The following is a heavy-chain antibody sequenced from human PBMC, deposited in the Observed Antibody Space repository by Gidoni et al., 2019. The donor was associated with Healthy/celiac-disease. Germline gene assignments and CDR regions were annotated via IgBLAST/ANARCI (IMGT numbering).Heavy chain of an antibody. D-gene: IGHD4-17*01. CDR2: IGYDGSNK. CDR3: ARDKEGDYEGLDY. J-gene: IGHJ4*02. Sequence: QVQLVESGGGVVQPGRSLRLSCSASGFPFSSYGMHWVRQAPGKGLEWVAVIGYDGSNKYYADSVKGRFTSSRDNSKNTLYLQMNSLRAEDTAVYYCARDKEGDYEGLDYWGQGTLVTVSS. V-gene: IGHV3-33*01. CDR1: GFPFSSYG.